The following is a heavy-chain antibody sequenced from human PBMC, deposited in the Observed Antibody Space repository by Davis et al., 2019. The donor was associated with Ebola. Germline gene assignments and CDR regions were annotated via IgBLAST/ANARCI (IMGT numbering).Heavy chain of an antibody. D-gene: IGHD2-15*01. V-gene: IGHV4-34*01. J-gene: IGHJ2*01. CDR3: ARVVFVAGATPTWYFDL. CDR1: GGSVSNYY. Sequence: MPGGSLRLSCTVSGGSVSNYYWNWIRQPPGKGLEWIGEISHSGSTNYNPSLKSRVTISVDTSKNQFSLRLSSVTAADTAVYYCARVVFVAGATPTWYFDLWGRGTLVTVSP. CDR2: ISHSGST.